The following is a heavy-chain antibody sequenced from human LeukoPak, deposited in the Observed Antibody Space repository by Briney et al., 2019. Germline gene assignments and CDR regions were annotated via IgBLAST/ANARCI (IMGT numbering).Heavy chain of an antibody. Sequence: GGSLRLSCAASGFGFTNYSMNWVRQAPGKGLEWVSSISSSSSYIYYADSVKGRFTISRDNTKNSLYLQMNSLRAEDTAVYYCARDRDPYYDYLWGSYRPSYFDDWGQGTLVTVSS. V-gene: IGHV3-21*01. CDR1: GFGFTNYS. CDR3: ARDRDPYYDYLWGSYRPSYFDD. CDR2: ISSSSSYI. J-gene: IGHJ4*02. D-gene: IGHD3-16*02.